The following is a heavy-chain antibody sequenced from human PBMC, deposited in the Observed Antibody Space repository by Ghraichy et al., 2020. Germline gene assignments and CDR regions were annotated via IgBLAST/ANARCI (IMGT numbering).Heavy chain of an antibody. CDR2: INGSGSST. J-gene: IGHJ4*03. D-gene: IGHD1-26*01. CDR3: ATRSNPYYFDY. V-gene: IGHV3-74*01. Sequence: GGSLRLSCAASGFTFSDYWMHWVRQAPEKGLVWVSLINGSGSSTSYADSVKGRFTISRDNAKNTLYLQMNSLRAEDTAVYYCATRSNPYYFDYWGRGTLVTFSS. CDR1: GFTFSDYW.